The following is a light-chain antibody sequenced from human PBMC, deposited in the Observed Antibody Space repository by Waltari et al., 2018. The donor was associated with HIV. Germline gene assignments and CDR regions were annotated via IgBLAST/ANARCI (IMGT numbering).Light chain of an antibody. CDR1: SSDVGGYNY. V-gene: IGLV2-14*03. Sequence: QSALPQPASLSGSPGQSITISCTGTSSDVGGYNYVSCYQQHPGKAPKLMIYDVSNRPSGVSNRFSGSKSGNTASLTISGLQAEDEADYYCSSYTSSSPYAFGTGTKVTVL. CDR2: DVS. CDR3: SSYTSSSPYA. J-gene: IGLJ1*01.